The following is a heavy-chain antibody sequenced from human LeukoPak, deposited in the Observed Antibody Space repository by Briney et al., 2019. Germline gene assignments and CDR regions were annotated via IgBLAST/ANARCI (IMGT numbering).Heavy chain of an antibody. CDR2: INHSGST. D-gene: IGHD3-10*01. Sequence: SSETLSLTCAVYGGSFSGYYWSWIRQPPGKGLEWIGEINHSGSTNYNPSLKSRVTISVDTSKNQFSLKLSSVTAADTAVYYCARDLWFGEIGMDVWGQGTTVTVSS. V-gene: IGHV4-34*01. J-gene: IGHJ6*02. CDR1: GGSFSGYY. CDR3: ARDLWFGEIGMDV.